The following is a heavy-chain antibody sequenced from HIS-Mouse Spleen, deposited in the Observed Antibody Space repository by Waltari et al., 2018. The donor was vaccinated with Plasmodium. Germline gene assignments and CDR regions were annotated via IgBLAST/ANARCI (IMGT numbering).Heavy chain of an antibody. Sequence: QVQLQQWGAGLLKPSETLSLTCAVYGGSFSGYYWSWIRQHPGKGLEWIGEINHSGSTNYTPSLKSRVTISVDTSNNQFALKLSSVTAADTAVYYCARGSAAAGPFDYWGQGTLVTVSS. D-gene: IGHD6-13*01. V-gene: IGHV4-34*01. CDR2: INHSGST. J-gene: IGHJ4*02. CDR1: GGSFSGYY. CDR3: ARGSAAAGPFDY.